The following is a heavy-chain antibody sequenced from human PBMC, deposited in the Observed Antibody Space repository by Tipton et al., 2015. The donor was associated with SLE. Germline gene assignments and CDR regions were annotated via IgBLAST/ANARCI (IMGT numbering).Heavy chain of an antibody. Sequence: SLRLSCAGSGFTFKTYSMTWVRQFPGKGLEWVANINEDGSERNYVESVKGRFTISRDNAKNSMYLEMNSLRVEDSAVYYCLKGYTGTLEWGQGTLVIVSS. J-gene: IGHJ3*01. CDR3: LKGYTGTLE. CDR2: INEDGSER. D-gene: IGHD1-7*01. CDR1: GFTFKTYS. V-gene: IGHV3-7*03.